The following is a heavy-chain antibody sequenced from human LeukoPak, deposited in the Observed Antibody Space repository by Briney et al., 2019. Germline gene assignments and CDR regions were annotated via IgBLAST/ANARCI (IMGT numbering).Heavy chain of an antibody. CDR2: IWHDGSNK. Sequence: GGSLRLSCAASGLTFSSYGMHWVRQAPGKGLEWVAVIWHDGSNKYYADSVKGRFTISRDNSKNTLYLQMNSLRAEDTAVCYCAMTGYSSSWYSRFDCWGQGTLVTVSS. D-gene: IGHD6-13*01. CDR1: GLTFSSYG. V-gene: IGHV3-33*01. CDR3: AMTGYSSSWYSRFDC. J-gene: IGHJ4*02.